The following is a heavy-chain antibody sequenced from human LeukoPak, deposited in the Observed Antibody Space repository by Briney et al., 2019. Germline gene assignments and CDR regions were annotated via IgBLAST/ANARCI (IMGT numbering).Heavy chain of an antibody. CDR3: AREPPARGFDP. J-gene: IGHJ5*02. CDR1: GFTFSSYS. CDR2: ISSSSSTI. Sequence: PGGSLRLSCAASGFTFSSYSMNWVRQAPGKGLEWVSYISSSSSTIYYADSVKGRFTISRDNAKNSLYLQMNSLRAEDTAVYYCAREPPARGFDPWGQGTLVTVSS. V-gene: IGHV3-48*01.